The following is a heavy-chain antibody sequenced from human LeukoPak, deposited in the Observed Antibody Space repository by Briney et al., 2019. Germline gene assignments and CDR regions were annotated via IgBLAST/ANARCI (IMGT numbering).Heavy chain of an antibody. CDR3: ARAAQFRYYDAFDI. D-gene: IGHD2-8*01. V-gene: IGHV4-59*08. J-gene: IGHJ3*02. Sequence: SETLSLTCTVSGGSISSFYWSWIRQPPGKGLEWIGYIFYSGSTNYNPSLKSRVTISVDTSKNQFSLKLSSVTAADTAVYYCARAAQFRYYDAFDIWGQGTMVTVSS. CDR2: IFYSGST. CDR1: GGSISSFY.